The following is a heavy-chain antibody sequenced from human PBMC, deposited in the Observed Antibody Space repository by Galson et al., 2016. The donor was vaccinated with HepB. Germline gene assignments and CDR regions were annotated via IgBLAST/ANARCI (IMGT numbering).Heavy chain of an antibody. CDR2: ISATGGST. CDR3: AKDKSPYYAVYASPFDV. Sequence: SLRLSCAASGFTFTSYTMSWVRLAPGRGLEWVSTISATGGSTFYADSVKGRFIISRDDSENTLYLQVNSLGAEDTAVYFCAKDKSPYYAVYASPFDVWGLGTMVTVSS. D-gene: IGHD3-10*01. V-gene: IGHV3-23*01. CDR1: GFTFTSYT. J-gene: IGHJ3*01.